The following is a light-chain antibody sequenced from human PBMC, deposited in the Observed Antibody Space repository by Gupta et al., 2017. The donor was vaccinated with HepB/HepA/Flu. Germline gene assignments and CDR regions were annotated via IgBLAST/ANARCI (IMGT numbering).Light chain of an antibody. V-gene: IGKV1-33*01. CDR3: QQFSNLPLYT. CDR2: DAS. J-gene: IGKJ2*01. Sequence: DIQMTQSPSFLSASVGDRVNITCQASQDINNNLNWYQQKPGKAPKLLIYDASRLERGVSSRFSGSGSGTDFTFTISSLQPEDIATYYCQQFSNLPLYTFGPGTKLQIK. CDR1: QDINNN.